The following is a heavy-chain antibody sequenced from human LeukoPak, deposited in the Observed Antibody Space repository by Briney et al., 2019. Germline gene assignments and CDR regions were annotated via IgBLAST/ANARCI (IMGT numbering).Heavy chain of an antibody. Sequence: ASVKVSCKASGYTFTSYDINWVRQATGQGLEWMGWMNPNSGNTSYAQKFQGRVTMTRNTSISTAYMELSSLRSEDKAVYYCARIYSGYDRYYYYYYMDVWGKGTTVTISS. CDR1: GYTFTSYD. V-gene: IGHV1-8*01. CDR3: ARIYSGYDRYYYYYYMDV. J-gene: IGHJ6*03. D-gene: IGHD5-12*01. CDR2: MNPNSGNT.